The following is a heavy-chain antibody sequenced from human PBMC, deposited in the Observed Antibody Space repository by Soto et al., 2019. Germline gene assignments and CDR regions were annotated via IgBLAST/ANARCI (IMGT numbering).Heavy chain of an antibody. Sequence: PSETLSLTCTVSGGSISSYYWSWIRQPPGKGLEWIGYIYYSGSTYYNPSLKSRVTISVDTSKNQFSLKLSSVTAADTAVYYCARVIGTVTTFDYWGQGTLVTVSS. D-gene: IGHD4-17*01. CDR2: IYYSGST. V-gene: IGHV4-59*08. CDR3: ARVIGTVTTFDY. J-gene: IGHJ4*02. CDR1: GGSISSYY.